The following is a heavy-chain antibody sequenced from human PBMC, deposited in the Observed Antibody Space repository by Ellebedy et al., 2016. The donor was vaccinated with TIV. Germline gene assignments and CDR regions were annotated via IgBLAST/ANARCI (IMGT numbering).Heavy chain of an antibody. CDR2: ISSTISTI. Sequence: GESLKIPCAASGFTFSTYSMTWVRQAPGKGLEWVSYISSTISTIYYADSVKGRFTISRDNAKNSLYLQMNSLTAEDTAVYYCARDTTVTFDHWGQGTLVIVSS. CDR1: GFTFSTYS. D-gene: IGHD4-17*01. CDR3: ARDTTVTFDH. J-gene: IGHJ4*02. V-gene: IGHV3-48*04.